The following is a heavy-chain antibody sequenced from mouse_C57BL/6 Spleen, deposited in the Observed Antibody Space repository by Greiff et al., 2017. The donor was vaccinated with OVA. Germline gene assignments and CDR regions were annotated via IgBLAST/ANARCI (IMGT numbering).Heavy chain of an antibody. CDR2: IHPNSGST. CDR1: GYTFTSYW. J-gene: IGHJ1*03. V-gene: IGHV1-64*01. D-gene: IGHD2-5*01. CDR3: ARVYSNTPYWYFDV. Sequence: QVQLQQPGAELVKPGASVKLSCKASGYTFTSYWMHWVKQRPGQGLEWIGMIHPNSGSTNYNEKFKSKATLTVDKSSSTAYMQLSSLTSEDSAVYYCARVYSNTPYWYFDVWGTGTTVTVSS.